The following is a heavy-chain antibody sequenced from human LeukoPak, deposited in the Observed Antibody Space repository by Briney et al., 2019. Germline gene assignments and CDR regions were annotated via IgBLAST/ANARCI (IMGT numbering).Heavy chain of an antibody. Sequence: AGGSLRLSCAASGCSFCSYETNWVRQAPGKGLEWVSYISGSGSTIYYADSVKGRFSISRDNAKNSLYLEMNRLRAEDTAVYYCARGYYYRSHFEYWGQGTLVTVSS. D-gene: IGHD2/OR15-2a*01. J-gene: IGHJ4*02. CDR1: GCSFCSYE. V-gene: IGHV3-48*03. CDR3: ARGYYYRSHFEY. CDR2: ISGSGSTI.